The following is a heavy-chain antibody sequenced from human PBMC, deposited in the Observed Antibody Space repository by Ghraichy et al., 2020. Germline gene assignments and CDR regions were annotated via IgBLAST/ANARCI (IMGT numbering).Heavy chain of an antibody. D-gene: IGHD6-19*01. CDR1: GGSISSYY. CDR2: IYYSGST. CDR3: ARAPRGSGWSERFDP. J-gene: IGHJ5*02. V-gene: IGHV4-59*01. Sequence: SETLSLTCTVSGGSISSYYWSWIRQPPGKGLEWIGYIYYSGSTNYNPSLKSRVTISVDTSKNQFSLKLSSVTAADTAVYYCARAPRGSGWSERFDPWGQGTLVTVSS.